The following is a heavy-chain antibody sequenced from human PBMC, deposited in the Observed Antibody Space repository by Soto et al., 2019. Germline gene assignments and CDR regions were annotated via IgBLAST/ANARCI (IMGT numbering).Heavy chain of an antibody. CDR3: AKRGGRGGSGIALN. Sequence: GGSLRLSCAASGLDFGVYPMNWVRQAPGKGLEWVSYIGARGFPIYYADSVRGRFAMSRDNANNSVYLQMNGLRAEDTAVYYCAKRGGRGGSGIALNWGQGTLVTVSS. V-gene: IGHV3-48*04. CDR2: IGARGFPI. D-gene: IGHD6-13*01. CDR1: GLDFGVYP. J-gene: IGHJ4*02.